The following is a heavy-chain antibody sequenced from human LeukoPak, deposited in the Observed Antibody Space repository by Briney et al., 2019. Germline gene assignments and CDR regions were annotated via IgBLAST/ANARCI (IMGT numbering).Heavy chain of an antibody. V-gene: IGHV3-21*01. D-gene: IGHD2-8*01. CDR3: ARDKYCTNGVCTNWFDP. J-gene: IGHJ5*02. CDR2: ISSSSSYI. CDR1: GFTFSSYS. Sequence: GGSLRLSCAASGFTFSSYSMNWVRQAPGKGLEWVSSISSSSSYIYYADSVKGRFTISRDNAKNSLYLQMNSLRAEDTAVYFCARDKYCTNGVCTNWFDPWGQGTLVTVSS.